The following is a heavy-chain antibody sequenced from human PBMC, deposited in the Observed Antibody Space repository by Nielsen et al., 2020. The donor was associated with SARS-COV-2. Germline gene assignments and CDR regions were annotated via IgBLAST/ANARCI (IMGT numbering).Heavy chain of an antibody. CDR3: ARHSDPEGYCTTTSCYGGSWFDP. Sequence: GSLRLSCTVSGGSMSPYYWSWIRQPPGKGLEWIGYMYYTGRTNYNPSLKSRLTISIDTSKNQFFLKLGSVTAADTAVYYCARHSDPEGYCTTTSCYGGSWFDPRGQGTPVTVSS. J-gene: IGHJ5*02. V-gene: IGHV4-59*08. CDR1: GGSMSPYY. CDR2: MYYTGRT. D-gene: IGHD2-2*01.